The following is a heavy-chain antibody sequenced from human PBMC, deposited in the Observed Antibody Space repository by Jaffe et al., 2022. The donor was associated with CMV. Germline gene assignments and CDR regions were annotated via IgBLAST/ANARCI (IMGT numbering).Heavy chain of an antibody. Sequence: EVQLVESGGGLVQPGRSLRLSCTASGFTFGDYAMSWVRQAPGKGLEWVGFIRSKAYGGTTEYAASVKGRFTISRDDSKSIAYLQMNSLKTEDTAVYYCTSSSSGYYWVDWFDPWGQGTLVTVSS. V-gene: IGHV3-49*04. CDR2: IRSKAYGGTT. CDR3: TSSSSGYYWVDWFDP. CDR1: GFTFGDYA. J-gene: IGHJ5*02. D-gene: IGHD3-22*01.